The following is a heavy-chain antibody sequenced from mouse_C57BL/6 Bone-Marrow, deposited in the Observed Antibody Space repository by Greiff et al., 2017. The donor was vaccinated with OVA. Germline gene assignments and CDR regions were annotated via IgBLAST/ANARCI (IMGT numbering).Heavy chain of an antibody. V-gene: IGHV5-6*01. J-gene: IGHJ2*01. CDR2: ISSGGSYT. CDR1: GFTFSSYG. Sequence: EVQVVESGGDLVKPGGSLKLSCAASGFTFSSYGMSWVRQTPDKRLEWVATISSGGSYTYYPDSVKGRFTISRDNAKNTLYLQMSSLKSEDTAMYYCARQIALDYWGQGTTLTVSS. CDR3: ARQIALDY.